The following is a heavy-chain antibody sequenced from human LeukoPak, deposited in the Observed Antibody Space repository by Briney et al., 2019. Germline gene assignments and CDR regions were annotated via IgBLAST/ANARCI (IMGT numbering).Heavy chain of an antibody. D-gene: IGHD6-19*01. J-gene: IGHJ4*02. CDR2: ISSSSSYI. CDR3: ARDDSGWYDY. CDR1: GFTFSSYS. V-gene: IGHV3-21*01. Sequence: GGSLRLSCAASGFTFSSYSMNWVRQAPGKGLEWASSISSSSSYIYYADSVKGRFTISRDNAKNSLYLQMNSLRAEDTAVYYCARDDSGWYDYWGQGTLVTVSS.